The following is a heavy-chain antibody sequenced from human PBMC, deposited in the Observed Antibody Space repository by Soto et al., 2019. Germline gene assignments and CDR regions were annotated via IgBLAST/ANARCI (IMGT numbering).Heavy chain of an antibody. CDR3: VALGDNDACDI. D-gene: IGHD3-9*01. V-gene: IGHV4-30-4*01. Sequence: QVQLQESGPGLVKPSQTLSLTCTVSGGSISSGDYYWSWIRQPPGKGLEWIGYNYYSGSTYYNPSLKSRVPISVDTSKTQFSLKLSSVTAADTAVYYCVALGDNDACDIWGQGTMVTVSS. CDR2: NYYSGST. J-gene: IGHJ3*02. CDR1: GGSISSGDYY.